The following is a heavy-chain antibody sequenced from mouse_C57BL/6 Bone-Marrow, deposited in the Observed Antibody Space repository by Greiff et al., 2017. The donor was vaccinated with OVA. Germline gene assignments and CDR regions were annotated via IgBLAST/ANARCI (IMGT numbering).Heavy chain of an antibody. J-gene: IGHJ4*01. CDR2: IHPNSGST. D-gene: IGHD2-4*01. CDR1: GYTFTSYW. CDR3: AREDDWAYYAMDY. V-gene: IGHV1-64*01. Sequence: VKLQQPGAELVKPGASVKLSCKASGYTFTSYWMHWVKQRPGQGLEWIGMIHPNSGSTNYNEKFKSKATLTVDKSASTAYMQLSSLTSEDSAVYYCAREDDWAYYAMDYWGQGTSVTVSS.